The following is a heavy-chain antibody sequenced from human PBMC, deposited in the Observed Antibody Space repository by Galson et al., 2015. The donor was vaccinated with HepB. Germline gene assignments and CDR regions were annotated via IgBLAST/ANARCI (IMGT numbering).Heavy chain of an antibody. CDR1: GFTFSSYS. V-gene: IGHV3-48*02. D-gene: IGHD3-22*01. CDR2: ISSSSSTI. Sequence: SLRLSCAASGFTFSSYSMNWVRQAPGKGLEWVSYISSSSSTIYYADSVKGRFTISRDNAKNSLYLQMNSLRDEDTAVYYCARGDTDYYDSSGYLYYFDYWGQGTLVTVSS. J-gene: IGHJ4*02. CDR3: ARGDTDYYDSSGYLYYFDY.